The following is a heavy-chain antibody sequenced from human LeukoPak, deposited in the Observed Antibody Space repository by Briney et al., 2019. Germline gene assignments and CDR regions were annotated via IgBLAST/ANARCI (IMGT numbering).Heavy chain of an antibody. V-gene: IGHV4-39*01. CDR2: IYYSGST. CDR3: ATNTAMVPGLSFDY. Sequence: PSETLSLTCTVSGGSISSSSYYWGWIRQPPGKGLEWIGSIYYSGSTYYNPSLKSRVTISVDTSKNQFSLKLSSVTAADTAVYYCATNTAMVPGLSFDYWGQGTLVTVSS. D-gene: IGHD5-18*01. J-gene: IGHJ4*02. CDR1: GGSISSSSYY.